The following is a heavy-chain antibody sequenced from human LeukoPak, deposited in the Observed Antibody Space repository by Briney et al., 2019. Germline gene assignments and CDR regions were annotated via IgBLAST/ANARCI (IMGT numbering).Heavy chain of an antibody. CDR2: IYTSGST. V-gene: IGHV4-61*02. D-gene: IGHD3-22*01. Sequence: PSETLSLTCTVSGGSISSGSYYWGWIRQPAGKGLEWIGRIYTSGSTNYNPSLKSRVTISVDTSKNQFSLKLSSVTAADTAVYCCARDKYYYDSSGYLDAFDIWGQGTMVTVSS. CDR3: ARDKYYYDSSGYLDAFDI. J-gene: IGHJ3*02. CDR1: GGSISSGSYY.